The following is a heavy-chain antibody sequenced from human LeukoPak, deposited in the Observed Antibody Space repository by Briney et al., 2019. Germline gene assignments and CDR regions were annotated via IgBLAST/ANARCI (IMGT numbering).Heavy chain of an antibody. CDR3: AKGDTSWTIDY. V-gene: IGHV3-7*01. CDR2: IKQDGSEK. D-gene: IGHD2-2*01. Sequence: PGGSLRLSCAASGFTFSSYWMSWVRQAPGKGLEWVANIKQDGSEKYYVDSVKGRFTISRDNAKNSQYLQMNSLRAEDTAVYYCAKGDTSWTIDYWGQGTLVTVSS. J-gene: IGHJ4*02. CDR1: GFTFSSYW.